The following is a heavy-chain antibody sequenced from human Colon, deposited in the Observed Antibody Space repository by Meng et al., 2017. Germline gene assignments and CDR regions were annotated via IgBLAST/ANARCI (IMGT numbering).Heavy chain of an antibody. J-gene: IGHJ4*02. CDR1: GGSIKSGGYH. D-gene: IGHD4-17*01. V-gene: IGHV4-31*03. CDR3: ARDTLYGTDY. Sequence: QVHLHESGPGLVRSSVDLSLVCTVSGGSIKSGGYHWSWVRQHPGKGLEYIGFMSDSGTTDYNPSLRSRVSISEIGSSKNQFSLTLRSVTAADTATYFCARDTLYGTDYWGQGVLVTVSS. CDR2: MSDSGTT.